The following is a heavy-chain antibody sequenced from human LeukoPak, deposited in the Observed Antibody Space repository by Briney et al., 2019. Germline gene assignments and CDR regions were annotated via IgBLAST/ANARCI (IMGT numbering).Heavy chain of an antibody. D-gene: IGHD2-8*01. Sequence: GGSLRLSCAASGFTFSSYGMHWVRQAPGKGLEWVAFIRYDGNNKYYADSVKGRFTISRDNSKNTLYLHVNSLRPEDTAVYYCARGGYCSNGVCSDYYMDVWGKGTTVTVSS. CDR1: GFTFSSYG. V-gene: IGHV3-30*02. CDR3: ARGGYCSNGVCSDYYMDV. J-gene: IGHJ6*03. CDR2: IRYDGNNK.